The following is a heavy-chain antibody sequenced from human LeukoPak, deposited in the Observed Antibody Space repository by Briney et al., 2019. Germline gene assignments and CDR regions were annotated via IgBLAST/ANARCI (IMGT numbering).Heavy chain of an antibody. CDR2: ISSGLSTI. CDR1: GFTFSSYN. V-gene: IGHV3-48*02. J-gene: IGHJ4*02. CDR3: ARDVGGYGTKGSYFDY. D-gene: IGHD6-25*01. Sequence: PGGSVRLPCAASGFTFSSYNMHWVPQAPGKGLEWVSYISSGLSTIYYADSVKGRFTISRDNGKNSRYLQMNSLRDEDTAVYSCARDVGGYGTKGSYFDYWGQGTLVTVSS.